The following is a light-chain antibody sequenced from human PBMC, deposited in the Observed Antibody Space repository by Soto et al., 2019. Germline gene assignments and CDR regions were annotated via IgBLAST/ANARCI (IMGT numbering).Light chain of an antibody. CDR3: QQYGSSPGT. CDR2: GAS. V-gene: IGKV3-20*01. J-gene: IGKJ1*01. Sequence: EIVMTQSPSTLSVSTGERATLSCRASQSVRSDYLAWYQQKPGQAPRLLIYGASSRATGIPDRFSGSGSGTDFTLTISRLEPEDFAVYYCQQYGSSPGTFGQGTKV. CDR1: QSVRSDY.